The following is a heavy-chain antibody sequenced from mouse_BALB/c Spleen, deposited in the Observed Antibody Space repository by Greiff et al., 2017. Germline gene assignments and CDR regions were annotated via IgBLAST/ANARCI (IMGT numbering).Heavy chain of an antibody. D-gene: IGHD1-1*01. CDR3: ARDYYGSRALMDY. CDR2: INPYNGDT. V-gene: IGHV1-20*02. CDR1: GYSFTGYF. Sequence: VQLQQSGPELVKPGASVKISCKAYGYSFTGYFMNWVMQSHGKSLEWIGRINPYNGDTFYNQKFKGKATLTVDKSSSTAHMELRSLASEDSAVYYCARDYYGSRALMDYWGQGTSVTVSS. J-gene: IGHJ4*01.